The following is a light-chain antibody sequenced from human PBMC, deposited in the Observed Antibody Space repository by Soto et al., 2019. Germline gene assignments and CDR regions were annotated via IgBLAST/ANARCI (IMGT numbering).Light chain of an antibody. CDR3: SSFTRSNSYV. Sequence: QSALTQPASVSGSPGQSITISCTGTSSDVGAYNYVSWYQQHPGKVPKLMIYDVSERPSGVPNRFSGSKSGNTASLTISGLQSEDEADYYCSSFTRSNSYVFGTGTKLTVL. CDR2: DVS. V-gene: IGLV2-14*03. J-gene: IGLJ1*01. CDR1: SSDVGAYNY.